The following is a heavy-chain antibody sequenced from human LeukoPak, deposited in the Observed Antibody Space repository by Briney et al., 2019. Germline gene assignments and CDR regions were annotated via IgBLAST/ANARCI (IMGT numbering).Heavy chain of an antibody. Sequence: ASVKVSCKASGYTFTSYDINWVRQATGQGLEWMGWMNPNSGNTGYAQKFQGRVTMTRNTSISTAYMELSSLRSEDTAVYYCARGVWLWLAAAFGYWGQGTLVTVSS. D-gene: IGHD5-18*01. CDR2: MNPNSGNT. CDR3: ARGVWLWLAAAFGY. V-gene: IGHV1-8*01. J-gene: IGHJ4*02. CDR1: GYTFTSYD.